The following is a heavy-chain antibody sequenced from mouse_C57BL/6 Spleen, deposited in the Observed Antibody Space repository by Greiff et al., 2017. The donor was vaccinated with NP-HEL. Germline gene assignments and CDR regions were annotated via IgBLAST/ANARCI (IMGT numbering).Heavy chain of an antibody. D-gene: IGHD1-1*01. CDR3: ARRETYYYGSNYAMDY. J-gene: IGHJ4*01. V-gene: IGHV5-4*03. CDR1: GFTFSSYA. Sequence: EVKLVESGGGLVKPGGSLKLSCAASGFTFSSYAMSWVRQTPEKRLEWVATISDGGSYTYYPDNVKGRFTISRDNATNKLYLQMSQLKSEDTAMYYCARRETYYYGSNYAMDYWGQGTSVTVSS. CDR2: ISDGGSYT.